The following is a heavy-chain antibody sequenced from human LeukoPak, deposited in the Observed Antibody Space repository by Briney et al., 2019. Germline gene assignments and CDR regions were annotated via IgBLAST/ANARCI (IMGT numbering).Heavy chain of an antibody. J-gene: IGHJ4*02. Sequence: SETLSLTCTVSGGSISSSSYYWGWIRQPPGKGLEWIGSIYYSGSTYYNPSLKSRVTISVDTSKNQFSLKLSSVTPADTAVYYCATEHSGWYPPTRPFDYWGQGTLVTVSS. V-gene: IGHV4-39*01. CDR3: ATEHSGWYPPTRPFDY. D-gene: IGHD6-19*01. CDR2: IYYSGST. CDR1: GGSISSSSYY.